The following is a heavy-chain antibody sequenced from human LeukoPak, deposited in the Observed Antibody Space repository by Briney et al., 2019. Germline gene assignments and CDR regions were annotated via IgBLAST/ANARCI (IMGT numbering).Heavy chain of an antibody. V-gene: IGHV4-38-2*01. CDR3: ARHADTAMVPELCRFDP. CDR1: GYSISSGYY. CDR2: IYYSGST. D-gene: IGHD5-18*01. J-gene: IGHJ5*02. Sequence: SETLSLTCAVSGYSISSGYYWGWIRQPPGKGLEWIGSIYYSGSTYYNPSLKSRVTISVDTSKNQFSLKLSSVTAADTAVYCCARHADTAMVPELCRFDPWGQGTLVTVSS.